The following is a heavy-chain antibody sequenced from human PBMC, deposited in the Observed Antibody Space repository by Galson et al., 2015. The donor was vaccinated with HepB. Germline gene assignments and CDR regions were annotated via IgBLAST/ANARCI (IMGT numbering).Heavy chain of an antibody. J-gene: IGHJ4*02. CDR3: ARDKYYDSSGPTGY. CDR2: ISAYNGNT. Sequence: SVKVSCKASGYTFTSYGISWVRQAPGQGLEWMGWISAYNGNTNYAQKLQGRVTMTTDTSTSTAYMELRSLRSDDTAVYYCARDKYYDSSGPTGYWGQGTLVTVSS. D-gene: IGHD3-22*01. CDR1: GYTFTSYG. V-gene: IGHV1-18*04.